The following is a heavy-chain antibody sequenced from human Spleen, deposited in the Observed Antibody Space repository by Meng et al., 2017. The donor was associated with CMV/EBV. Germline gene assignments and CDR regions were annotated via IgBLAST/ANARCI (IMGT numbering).Heavy chain of an antibody. J-gene: IGHJ4*02. CDR1: FITYN. D-gene: IGHD2-2*02. Sequence: FITYNINWVRQAPGQGLEWMGVINPRGGETNYAQKFQGRVSMTRDTSTSTVYMELNSLRSEDTAEYYCARDEGYCSSTNCYKSRFDYWGQGTLVTVSS. V-gene: IGHV1-46*01. CDR3: ARDEGYCSSTNCYKSRFDY. CDR2: INPRGGET.